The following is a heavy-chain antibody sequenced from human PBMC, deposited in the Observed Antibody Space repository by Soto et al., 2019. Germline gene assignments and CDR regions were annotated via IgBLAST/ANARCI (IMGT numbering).Heavy chain of an antibody. CDR1: GGSFSSYY. V-gene: IGHV4-59*12. J-gene: IGHJ4*02. CDR3: ARANSAHGLYFDL. Sequence: SETLSLTCAVHGGSFSSYYWSWIRQPPGKGLEWIGYIYYSGSTNYNPSLKSRVTISVDTSKNQFSLNLSSVTAADTAVYHCARANSAHGLYFDLWGQGTQVTVSS. D-gene: IGHD1-26*01. CDR2: IYYSGST.